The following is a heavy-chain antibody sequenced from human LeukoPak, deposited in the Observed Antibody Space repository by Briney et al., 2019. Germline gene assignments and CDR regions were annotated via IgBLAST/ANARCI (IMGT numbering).Heavy chain of an antibody. Sequence: ASVKVSCKASGYTFTGNHVHWVRQAPGQGLEWMGWIDPNSGGTKYAQKFQDRVAMTSDTSISTAYMELSGLRSDETAVYFCAKEADIVSFDLWGRGTLVTVSS. CDR3: AKEADIVSFDL. V-gene: IGHV1-2*02. CDR2: IDPNSGGT. CDR1: GYTFTGNH. D-gene: IGHD3-16*02. J-gene: IGHJ2*01.